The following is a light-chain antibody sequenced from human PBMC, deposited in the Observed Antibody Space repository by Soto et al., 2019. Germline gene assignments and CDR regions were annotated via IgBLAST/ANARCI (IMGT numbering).Light chain of an antibody. CDR2: DAS. Sequence: EIVMTQSPATLSVSPGERATLSCRASQSVAINLAWYQQRPGQAPRLLIYDASNRATGVPARFSGSGSGTDFTLTISSLEPEDFAIYYCHQRSNWPPYTFGQGTRLEIK. V-gene: IGKV3-11*01. J-gene: IGKJ5*01. CDR1: QSVAIN. CDR3: HQRSNWPPYT.